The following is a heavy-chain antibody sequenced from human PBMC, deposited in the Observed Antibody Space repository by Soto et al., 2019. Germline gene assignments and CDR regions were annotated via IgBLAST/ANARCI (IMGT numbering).Heavy chain of an antibody. D-gene: IGHD3-9*01. V-gene: IGHV3-23*01. Sequence: GGSLRLSCTASGFTFSSYGMGWVRQAPGKGLQWVSTIRGDGGQTHYTDSVKGRFSISRDNSKNTVYLQMDSLRAKDTAMYFCARDVGLDSDDFFAYWGQGTQVTVSS. CDR2: IRGDGGQT. CDR3: ARDVGLDSDDFFAY. CDR1: GFTFSSYG. J-gene: IGHJ4*02.